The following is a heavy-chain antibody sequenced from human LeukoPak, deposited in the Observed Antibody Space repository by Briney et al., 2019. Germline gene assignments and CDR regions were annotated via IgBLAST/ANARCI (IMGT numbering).Heavy chain of an antibody. CDR1: GYTFTDYY. D-gene: IGHD3-22*01. CDR2: INPNSGGT. J-gene: IGHJ4*02. CDR3: AREYYDSSAYNQEAIDY. V-gene: IGHV1-2*02. Sequence: GASVKVSCKASGYTFTDYYMHWVRQAPGQGLEWLGWINPNSGGTNYAQKFQGRVTMTRDTSISTAYMELSRLRSDDRAVYYCAREYYDSSAYNQEAIDYWGQGTLVTVSS.